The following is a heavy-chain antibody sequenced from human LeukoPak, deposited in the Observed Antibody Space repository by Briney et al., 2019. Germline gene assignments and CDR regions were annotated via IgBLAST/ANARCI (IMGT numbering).Heavy chain of an antibody. CDR2: IYSADNT. Sequence: GGSLRLSCAASGFTASSNYMSWVRQAPGKGLEWISIIYSADNTDYADSVKGRFIISRDNAKNSLYLQMNSLRAEDTAVYYCARRVYSNSWSYYFDYWGQGTLVTVSS. CDR1: GFTASSNY. V-gene: IGHV3-53*01. CDR3: ARRVYSNSWSYYFDY. J-gene: IGHJ4*02. D-gene: IGHD6-13*01.